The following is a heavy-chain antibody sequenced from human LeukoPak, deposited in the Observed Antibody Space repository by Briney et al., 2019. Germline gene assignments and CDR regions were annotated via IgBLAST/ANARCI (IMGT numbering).Heavy chain of an antibody. CDR1: GLTVSSYS. CDR2: ISSSSSTI. CDR3: ARWDDLFLIDF. D-gene: IGHD3-9*01. J-gene: IGHJ4*02. Sequence: GGSLRLSCAASGLTVSSYSMDWVRQAPGEGLEWVSYISSSSSTIYYADSVKGRFTISRDNAKNSLYLQMNSLRAEDTAVYYCARWDDLFLIDFWGQGTLVTVSS. V-gene: IGHV3-48*01.